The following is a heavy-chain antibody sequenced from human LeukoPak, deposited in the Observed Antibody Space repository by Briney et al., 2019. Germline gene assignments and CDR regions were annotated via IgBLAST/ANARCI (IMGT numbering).Heavy chain of an antibody. Sequence: GGSLRLSCAASGFTFSSYSMNWVRQAPGKGLEWVSSISSSSSYIYYADSVKGRFTTSRDNAKNSLYLQMNSLRAEDTAVYYCARDAKGYCANGVCADWGQGTLVIVSS. CDR3: ARDAKGYCANGVCAD. V-gene: IGHV3-21*01. D-gene: IGHD2-8*01. CDR1: GFTFSSYS. J-gene: IGHJ4*02. CDR2: ISSSSSYI.